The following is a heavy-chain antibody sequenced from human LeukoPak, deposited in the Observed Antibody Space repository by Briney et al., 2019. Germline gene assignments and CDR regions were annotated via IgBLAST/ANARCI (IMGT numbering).Heavy chain of an antibody. V-gene: IGHV1-69*13. Sequence: SVKVSCKASGGTFSSYAISWVRQAPGQGLEWMGGIIPIFGTANYAQKFQGRVTITADESTSTAYMELSSLRSEDTAVYYCARGYYYENWFDPWGQGTLVTVSS. CDR3: ARGYYYENWFDP. J-gene: IGHJ5*02. CDR2: IIPIFGTA. CDR1: GGTFSSYA. D-gene: IGHD3-22*01.